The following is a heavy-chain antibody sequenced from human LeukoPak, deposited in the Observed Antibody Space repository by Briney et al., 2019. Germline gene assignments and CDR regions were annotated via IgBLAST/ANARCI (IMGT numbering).Heavy chain of an antibody. Sequence: ASVKVSCKASGYTFTSYGISWVRQAPGQGLEWMGWISAYNGNTNYAQKLQGRVTMTTDTSTSTAYMELRSLRSDDTAVYYCARDGDYYDSSGYTRGAFDIWGQGTMVTVSS. CDR2: ISAYNGNT. CDR1: GYTFTSYG. V-gene: IGHV1-18*01. J-gene: IGHJ3*02. D-gene: IGHD3-22*01. CDR3: ARDGDYYDSSGYTRGAFDI.